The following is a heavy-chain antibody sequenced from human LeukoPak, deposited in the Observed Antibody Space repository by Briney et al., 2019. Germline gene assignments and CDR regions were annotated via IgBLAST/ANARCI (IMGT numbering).Heavy chain of an antibody. Sequence: GGSLRLSRAASGVTFSSYAMHWVRQAPGKGLGWVAVISYDGSNKYYADSVKGRFTISRDNSKNTLYLQMNSLRAEDTAVYYCTVLLGYCSGGSCYSLDYWGQGTLVTVSS. CDR2: ISYDGSNK. CDR3: TVLLGYCSGGSCYSLDY. V-gene: IGHV3-30-3*01. J-gene: IGHJ4*02. CDR1: GVTFSSYA. D-gene: IGHD2-15*01.